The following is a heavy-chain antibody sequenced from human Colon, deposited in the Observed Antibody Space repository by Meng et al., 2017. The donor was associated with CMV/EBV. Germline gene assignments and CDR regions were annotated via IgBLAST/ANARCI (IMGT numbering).Heavy chain of an antibody. CDR2: YYGGTT. CDR3: AKGWGYGDYG. V-gene: IGHV3-23*01. D-gene: IGHD4-17*01. CDR1: GFTLSAFA. Sequence: GGSLRLSCAASGFTLSAFAMGWVRQAPGKGLEWVSSVYYGGTTHYADSVKGRFTISRDTSMDTLYLQLNNLRVEDTAVYYCAKGWGYGDYGWGQGTLVTVSS. J-gene: IGHJ4*02.